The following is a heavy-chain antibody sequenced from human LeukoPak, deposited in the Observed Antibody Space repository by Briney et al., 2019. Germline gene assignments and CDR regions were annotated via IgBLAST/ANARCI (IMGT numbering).Heavy chain of an antibody. D-gene: IGHD3-10*01. Sequence: GESLKISCKGSGYSFTSYWIGWVRQMPGEGLEWMGIIYPGDSDTRYSPSFQGQVTISADKSTSTAYLQWSSLKASDTAMYYCARHRGPTQLLWFGEPGAYWGQGTLVTVSS. V-gene: IGHV5-51*01. J-gene: IGHJ4*02. CDR2: IYPGDSDT. CDR1: GYSFTSYW. CDR3: ARHRGPTQLLWFGEPGAY.